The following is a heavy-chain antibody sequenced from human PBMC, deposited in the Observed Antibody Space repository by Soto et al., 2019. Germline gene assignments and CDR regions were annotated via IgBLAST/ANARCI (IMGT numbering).Heavy chain of an antibody. J-gene: IGHJ4*02. CDR3: AKSYGSGRWAGDY. CDR1: GFTFSSYG. Sequence: QVQLVESGGGVVQPGRSLRLSCAASGFTFSSYGMHWVRQAPGKGLEWVAVISYDGSNKYYADSVKGRFTISRDNSKNTLYLQMHTLRAEHTAVYYCAKSYGSGRWAGDYWGQGTLVTVSS. D-gene: IGHD2-15*01. V-gene: IGHV3-30*18. CDR2: ISYDGSNK.